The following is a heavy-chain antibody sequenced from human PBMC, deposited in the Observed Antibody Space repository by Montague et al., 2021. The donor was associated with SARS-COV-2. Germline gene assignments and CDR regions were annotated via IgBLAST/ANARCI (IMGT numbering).Heavy chain of an antibody. Sequence: SLRLSCAASGFTFSSFAMIWVRQAPGKGLEWPSYISRSGSPDYADSVKGRFTVSRDNAKNSLYLQMDSLRDEDTAVYYCATRAHDYWGQGTLVTVSS. V-gene: IGHV3-48*03. CDR3: ATRAHDY. J-gene: IGHJ4*02. CDR2: ISRSGSP. CDR1: GFTFSSFA.